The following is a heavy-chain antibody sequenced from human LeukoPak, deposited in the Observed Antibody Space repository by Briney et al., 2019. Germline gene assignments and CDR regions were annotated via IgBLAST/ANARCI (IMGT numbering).Heavy chain of an antibody. Sequence: GGSLRLSCAASGFTFSSYEMNWVRQAPGKGLEWVSYISSSGSTIYYTDSVKGRFTISRDNAKNSLYLQMNSLRAEDTAVYYCARSPLPGPAQDDYRGQGTLVTVSS. CDR1: GFTFSSYE. CDR2: ISSSGSTI. D-gene: IGHD2-2*01. V-gene: IGHV3-48*03. CDR3: ARSPLPGPAQDDY. J-gene: IGHJ4*02.